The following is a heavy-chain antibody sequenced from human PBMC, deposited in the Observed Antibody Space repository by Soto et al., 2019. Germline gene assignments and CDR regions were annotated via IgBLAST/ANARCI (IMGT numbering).Heavy chain of an antibody. J-gene: IGHJ5*02. V-gene: IGHV3-7*05. CDR2: IKQDGSEK. D-gene: IGHD6-13*01. CDR1: GFSFSSYW. Sequence: EVQLVESGGGLVQPGGSLRLSCAASGFSFSSYWMSWVRQAPGKGLEWVANIKQDGSEKYYVDAMKGRFTISRDNAKNSLYLQMNSLRAEDTAVYYCERDLGYSSSWVLEFGPWGQGTLVTVSS. CDR3: ERDLGYSSSWVLEFGP.